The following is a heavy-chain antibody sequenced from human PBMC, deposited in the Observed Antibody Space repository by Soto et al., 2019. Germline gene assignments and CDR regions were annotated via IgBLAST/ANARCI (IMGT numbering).Heavy chain of an antibody. V-gene: IGHV3-53*01. CDR3: ATGLTLPVRPSFDT. CDR2: IFSGDNT. Sequence: EVQLVESGGGLIQPGGSLTLSCAASGFTVSGHYITWVRQPPGKGLEWVSVIFSGDNTYYSDSVKGRFTISRDNSKNTVYLQMNRLRGDYTSVYFCATGLTLPVRPSFDTWGQGTLLTVSS. D-gene: IGHD2-21*02. J-gene: IGHJ5*02. CDR1: GFTVSGHY.